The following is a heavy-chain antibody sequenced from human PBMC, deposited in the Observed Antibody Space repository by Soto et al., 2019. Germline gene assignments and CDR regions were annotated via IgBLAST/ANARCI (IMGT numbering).Heavy chain of an antibody. V-gene: IGHV3-53*01. Sequence: GGSLRLSCAASGFSVSSSDMSWVRQVPGEGLEWVSVIYSGGSTHDAHYVKGRFSVSRDTSKNTVDLQMNSLRIDDTAVYYCGTSSRKDYHFAMDVWGRGTAVTVSS. J-gene: IGHJ6*01. CDR3: GTSSRKDYHFAMDV. CDR1: GFSVSSSD. CDR2: IYSGGST. D-gene: IGHD6-6*01.